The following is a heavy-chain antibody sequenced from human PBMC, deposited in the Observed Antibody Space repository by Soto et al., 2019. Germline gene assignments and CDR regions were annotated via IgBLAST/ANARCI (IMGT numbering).Heavy chain of an antibody. CDR3: ARVRNRLHDTPLYYFDY. CDR1: GGSISSYY. CDR2: IYYSGST. Sequence: SETLSLTCTVSGGSISSYYWSWIRQPPGKGLEWIGYIYYSGSTNYNPSLKSRVTISVDTSKNQFSLKLSSVTAADTAVYYCARVRNRLHDTPLYYFDYWGQGTLVTVSS. V-gene: IGHV4-59*01. D-gene: IGHD1-1*01. J-gene: IGHJ4*02.